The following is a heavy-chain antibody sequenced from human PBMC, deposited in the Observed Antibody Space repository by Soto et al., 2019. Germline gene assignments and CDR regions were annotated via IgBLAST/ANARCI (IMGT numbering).Heavy chain of an antibody. D-gene: IGHD6-6*01. CDR2: IYYSGST. Sequence: SETLSLTCTVSGGSISSYYWSWIRQPPGKGLEWIGYIYYSGSTNYNPSLKSRVTISVDTSKNQFSLKLSSVTAADTAVYYCAHAYSSSSYFDYWGQGTLVTVSS. CDR3: AHAYSSSSYFDY. CDR1: GGSISSYY. J-gene: IGHJ4*02. V-gene: IGHV4-59*01.